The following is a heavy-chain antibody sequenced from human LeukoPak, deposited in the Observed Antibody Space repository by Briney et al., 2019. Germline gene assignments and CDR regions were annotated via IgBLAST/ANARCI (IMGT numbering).Heavy chain of an antibody. J-gene: IGHJ6*02. CDR1: GFTFSSYA. CDR3: AKDGKCGGDCYARYYHGMDV. D-gene: IGHD2-21*02. CDR2: IIGVGGST. Sequence: GGSLRLSCAASGFTFSSYAMNWVRQAPGKGLEWVSTIIGVGGSTYYADSVKGLFTISRDNSKNTLYLQMNRLRAEDTAVYYCAKDGKCGGDCYARYYHGMDVWGQGTTVTVSS. V-gene: IGHV3-23*01.